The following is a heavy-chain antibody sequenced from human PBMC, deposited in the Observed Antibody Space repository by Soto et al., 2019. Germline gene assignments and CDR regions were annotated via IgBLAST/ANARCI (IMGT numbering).Heavy chain of an antibody. V-gene: IGHV1-18*01. D-gene: IGHD2-15*01. CDR1: GYTFTCYG. CDR2: ISAYNGNT. CDR3: AREIRAAQLYYFDY. Sequence: ASLKVSCKASGYTFTCYGISWVRQAPGQGLEWMGWISAYNGNTNYAQKLQGRVTMTTDTSTSTAYMELRSLRSDDTAVYYCAREIRAAQLYYFDYWGQGTLVPVSS. J-gene: IGHJ4*02.